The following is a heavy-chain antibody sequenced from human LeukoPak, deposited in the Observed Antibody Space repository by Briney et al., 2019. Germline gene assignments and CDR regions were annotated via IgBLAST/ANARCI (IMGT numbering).Heavy chain of an antibody. CDR2: ISAYNGNT. D-gene: IGHD3-3*01. CDR3: ARDPYYDFWSGYSYYYYGMDV. Sequence: ASVKVSCKASGFTFTSYDINWVRQASGQGLEWMGWISAYNGNTNYAQKLQGRVTMTTDTSTSTAYMELRSLRSDDTAVYYCARDPYYDFWSGYSYYYYGMDVWGQGTTVTVSS. CDR1: GFTFTSYD. J-gene: IGHJ6*02. V-gene: IGHV1-18*01.